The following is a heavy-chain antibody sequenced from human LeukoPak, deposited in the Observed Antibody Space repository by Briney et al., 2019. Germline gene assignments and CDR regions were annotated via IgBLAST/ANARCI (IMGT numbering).Heavy chain of an antibody. J-gene: IGHJ4*02. CDR1: GFTFSSYD. CDR3: ARFDY. CDR2: ISYDGSNE. V-gene: IGHV3-30*04. Sequence: QAGGSLRLSCAASGFTFSSYDMHWVRQAPGKGLEWVAIISYDGSNEYYADSVKGRFTISRDNSKNSLYLQMNSLRAEDTAVYYCARFDYWGQGTLVTVSS.